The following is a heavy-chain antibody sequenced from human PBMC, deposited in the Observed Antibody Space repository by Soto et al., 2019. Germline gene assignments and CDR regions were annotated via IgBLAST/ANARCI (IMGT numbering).Heavy chain of an antibody. J-gene: IGHJ6*02. D-gene: IGHD3-10*01. CDR1: GGTFSSYA. V-gene: IGHV1-69*06. CDR3: ARCYYGSGSYTDSYYYNYGMDV. Sequence: QVQLVQSGAEVKKPGSSVKVSCKASGGTFSSYAISWVRQAPGQGLEWMGGIIPIFGTANYAQKFQGRVTITADKSTSTAYMELSSLRSEDTAVYYCARCYYGSGSYTDSYYYNYGMDVWGQGTTVTVSS. CDR2: IIPIFGTA.